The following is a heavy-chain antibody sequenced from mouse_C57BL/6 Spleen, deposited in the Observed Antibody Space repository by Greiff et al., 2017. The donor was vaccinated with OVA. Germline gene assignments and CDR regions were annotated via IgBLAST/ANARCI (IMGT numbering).Heavy chain of an antibody. Sequence: QVQLQQSGTELVKPGASVKLSCKASGYTFTSYWMHWVKQRPGQGLEWIGNINPSNGGTNYNEKFKSKATLTVDKSSSTAYMQLSSLTSEDSAVYYCARGVLTGYAMDYWGQGTSVTVSS. CDR2: INPSNGGT. D-gene: IGHD4-1*01. V-gene: IGHV1-53*01. CDR1: GYTFTSYW. J-gene: IGHJ4*01. CDR3: ARGVLTGYAMDY.